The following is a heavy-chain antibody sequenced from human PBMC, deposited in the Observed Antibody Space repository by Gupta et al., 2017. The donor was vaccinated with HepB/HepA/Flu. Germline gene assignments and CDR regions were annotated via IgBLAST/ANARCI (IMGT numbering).Heavy chain of an antibody. CDR3: ARVSLGGWFDP. D-gene: IGHD1-14*01. Sequence: QVQLQQWGAGLLKPSETLSLTCAVYGGSFSGYYWSWIRQPPGKGLEWIGEINHSGSTNYNPSLKSRVTISVDTSKNQFSLKLSSVTAADTAVYYCARVSLGGWFDPWGQGTLVTVSS. J-gene: IGHJ5*02. CDR1: GGSFSGYY. V-gene: IGHV4-34*01. CDR2: INHSGST.